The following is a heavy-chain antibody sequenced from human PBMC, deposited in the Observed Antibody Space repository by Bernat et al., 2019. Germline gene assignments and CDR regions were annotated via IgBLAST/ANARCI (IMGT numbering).Heavy chain of an antibody. Sequence: QLQLQESGPGLVKPSETLSLTCTVSGGSISSSSYYWGWIRQPPGKGLEWIGSIYYSGSTYYNPSLTSRVTISVDTSKNQFSLKLSSVTAADTAVYYCARHSGSGSYLSGMDVWGQGTTVTVSS. J-gene: IGHJ6*02. CDR1: GGSISSSSYY. CDR2: IYYSGST. V-gene: IGHV4-39*01. CDR3: ARHSGSGSYLSGMDV. D-gene: IGHD3-10*01.